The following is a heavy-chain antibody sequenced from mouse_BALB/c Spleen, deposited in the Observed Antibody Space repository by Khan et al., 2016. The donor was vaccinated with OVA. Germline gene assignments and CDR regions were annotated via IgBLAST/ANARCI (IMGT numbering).Heavy chain of an antibody. D-gene: IGHD1-1*01. CDR3: ARSNYYGSGLYAMDY. CDR2: IAPGSGST. CDR1: GYTFTSYW. J-gene: IGHJ4*01. V-gene: IGHV1S41*01. Sequence: DLVKPGASVKLSCKASGYTFTSYWINWIKQRPGQGLEWVGRIAPGSGSTSYNEMFKDKTTLTVETSSSTAYIQLISLSSEDSAVYFCARSNYYGSGLYAMDYWGQGTSVTVSS.